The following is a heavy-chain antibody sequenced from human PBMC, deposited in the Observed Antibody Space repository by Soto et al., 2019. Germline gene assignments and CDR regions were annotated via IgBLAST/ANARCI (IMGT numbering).Heavy chain of an antibody. CDR1: GGSISSSSYY. J-gene: IGHJ4*02. D-gene: IGHD3-22*01. Sequence: PSETLSLTCTVSGGSISSSSYYWCWIRQPPGKGLEWIGSIYYSGSTYYNPSLKSRVTISVDTSKNQFSLKLSSVTAADTAVYYCARMAKTYYYDSPRYYFDYWGQGTLVTVSS. V-gene: IGHV4-39*07. CDR3: ARMAKTYYYDSPRYYFDY. CDR2: IYYSGST.